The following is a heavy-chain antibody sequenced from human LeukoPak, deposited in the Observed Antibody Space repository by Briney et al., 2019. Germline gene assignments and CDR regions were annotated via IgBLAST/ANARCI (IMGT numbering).Heavy chain of an antibody. Sequence: SETLSLTCAVSGYSISSGYYWGWIRQPPGTGPEWIGSVFHTGSSYYIPSLKSRVTISVDTSKNQFSLEVSSVTAADTAIYYCARGISTTGHDYWGPGTLVTVSS. CDR1: GYSISSGYY. CDR3: ARGISTTGHDY. CDR2: VFHTGSS. J-gene: IGHJ4*02. V-gene: IGHV4-38-2*01. D-gene: IGHD4-11*01.